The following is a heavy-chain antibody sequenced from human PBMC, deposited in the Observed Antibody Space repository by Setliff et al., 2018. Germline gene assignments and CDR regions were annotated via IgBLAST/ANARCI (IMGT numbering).Heavy chain of an antibody. Sequence: SETLSLTCTVSGFSINSGTHFWGWIRQPPGKGLEWIGRIHYSGNTYYNASLKSRVIISVDTAQNQFSLSLSSVTAADTAVYYCARGTFDTSGYFPYPIGYWGQGTLVTVSS. J-gene: IGHJ4*02. CDR3: ARGTFDTSGYFPYPIGY. CDR2: IHYSGNT. D-gene: IGHD3-22*01. V-gene: IGHV4-39*01. CDR1: GFSINSGTHF.